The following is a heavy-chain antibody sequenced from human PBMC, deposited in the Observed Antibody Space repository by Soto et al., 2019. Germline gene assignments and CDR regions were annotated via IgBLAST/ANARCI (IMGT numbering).Heavy chain of an antibody. Sequence: GGSLRLSCAASGFTFSSYGMHWVRQAPGKGLEWVAVISYDGSNKYYADSVKGRFTISRDNSKNTLYLQMNSLRAEDTAVYYCAKCARVIRVVVPAAMPDYWGQGTLVTVSS. CDR2: ISYDGSNK. J-gene: IGHJ4*02. V-gene: IGHV3-30*18. D-gene: IGHD2-2*01. CDR3: AKCARVIRVVVPAAMPDY. CDR1: GFTFSSYG.